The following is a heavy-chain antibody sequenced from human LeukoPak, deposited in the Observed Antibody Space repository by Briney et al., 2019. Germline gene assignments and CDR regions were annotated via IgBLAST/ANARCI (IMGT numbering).Heavy chain of an antibody. V-gene: IGHV3-64*01. CDR3: ARGREVEFDS. J-gene: IGHJ4*02. D-gene: IGHD5-24*01. Sequence: PGRSLRLSCAGSGFSFNIYALHWVRQAPGKGLEYVSGISSDGGVTYYGNSVKGRFTISRDNSRNTVSLQMGSLRAEDMAVYYCARGREVEFDSWDQGTLVTVSS. CDR2: ISSDGGVT. CDR1: GFSFNIYA.